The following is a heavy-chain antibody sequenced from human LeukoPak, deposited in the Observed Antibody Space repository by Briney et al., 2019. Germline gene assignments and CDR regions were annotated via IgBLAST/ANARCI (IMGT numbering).Heavy chain of an antibody. V-gene: IGHV4-34*01. CDR3: ARGPLRALGYYYMDV. CDR2: INHSGST. CDR1: GGSFSGYY. J-gene: IGHJ6*03. Sequence: SETLSLTCAVYGGSFSGYYWSSIRQPPGKGLEWIGDINHSGSTNYNPSLKSRVTISVDTSKNQFSLKLSSVTAADTAVYYCARGPLRALGYYYMDVWGKGTTVTVSS.